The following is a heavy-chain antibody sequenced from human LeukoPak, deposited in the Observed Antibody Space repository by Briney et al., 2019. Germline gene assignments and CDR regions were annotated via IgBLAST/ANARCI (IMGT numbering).Heavy chain of an antibody. J-gene: IGHJ4*02. Sequence: MPSETLSLTCTVSGGSISSYYWSWIRQPPGKGLEWIGYIYYSGSTNYNPSLKSRVTISVDTSNNQFSLKLSSVTAADTAVYYCARDYGSYYRVFDYWGQGTLVTVSS. D-gene: IGHD1-26*01. CDR1: GGSISSYY. CDR3: ARDYGSYYRVFDY. CDR2: IYYSGST. V-gene: IGHV4-59*01.